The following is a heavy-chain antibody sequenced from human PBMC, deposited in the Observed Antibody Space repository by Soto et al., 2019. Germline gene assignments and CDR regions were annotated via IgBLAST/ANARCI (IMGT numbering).Heavy chain of an antibody. J-gene: IGHJ4*02. CDR2: MNPNDGNT. CDR1: GYTFTTYD. CDR3: AAYCRGGRCSTDPDY. Sequence: QVQLVQSGAEVKKPGASVKVSCKASGYTFTTYDINWVRQATGQGLEWMGWMNPNDGNTGYAQKFQGRVSMTRDTSLSTAFMELNSLRSEDTAVYYCAAYCRGGRCSTDPDYWGKVTLVTVSS. V-gene: IGHV1-8*02. D-gene: IGHD2-15*01.